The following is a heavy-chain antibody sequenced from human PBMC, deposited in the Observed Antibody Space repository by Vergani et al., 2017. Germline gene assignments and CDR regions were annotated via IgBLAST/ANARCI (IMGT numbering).Heavy chain of an antibody. CDR3: TTWSGSYYLYAFDI. CDR2: IKSKTDGGTT. D-gene: IGHD1-26*01. CDR1: EFTFSNAW. J-gene: IGHJ3*02. V-gene: IGHV3-15*01. Sequence: EVQLVESGGGLVKPGGSLRLSCAASEFTFSNAWMSWVRQAPGKGLEWVGRIKSKTDGGTTDYAAPVKGRFTISRDDSKNTLYLQMNSLKTEDTAVYYCTTWSGSYYLYAFDIWGQGTMVTVSS.